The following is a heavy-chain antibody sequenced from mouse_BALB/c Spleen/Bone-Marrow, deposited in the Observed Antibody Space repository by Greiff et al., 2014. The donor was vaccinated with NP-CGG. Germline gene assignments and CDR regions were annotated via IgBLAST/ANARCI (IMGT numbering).Heavy chain of an antibody. D-gene: IGHD2-4*01. J-gene: IGHJ3*01. CDR3: ARHDYAY. CDR1: GFTFSSYA. CDR2: ISSGGSYT. V-gene: IGHV5-9-3*01. Sequence: EVKLEESGGGLVKPGGSLKLSCAASGFTFSSYAMSWVRQTPEKRLEWVATISSGGSYTYYPDSVKGRFTISRDNAKNTLYLQMSSLRSEDTAMYYCARHDYAYWGQGTRVTVSA.